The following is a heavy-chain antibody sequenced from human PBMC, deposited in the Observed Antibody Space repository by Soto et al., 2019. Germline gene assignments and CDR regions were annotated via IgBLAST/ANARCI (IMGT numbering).Heavy chain of an antibody. CDR1: GFRFNNYA. CDR3: ASSVTEYSYDRLDV. CDR2: IHGGNAAT. J-gene: IGHJ6*02. D-gene: IGHD5-18*01. Sequence: QVQLLQSGAEVKRPGASLKVSCKPSGFRFNNYAIHWVRQAPGQRLEWMGWIHGGNAATKYSQKFQGRVTLSRDISTKTVYMDLSRLSSEDTSLYYCASSVTEYSYDRLDVWGPGTTVTVSS. V-gene: IGHV1-3*01.